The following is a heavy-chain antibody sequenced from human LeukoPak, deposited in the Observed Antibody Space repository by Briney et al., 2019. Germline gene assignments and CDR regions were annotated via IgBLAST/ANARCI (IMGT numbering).Heavy chain of an antibody. CDR1: GYTFTGYY. J-gene: IGHJ6*03. Sequence: GASVKVSCKASGYTFTGYYIHWVRQAPGQGLEWMGWINHNSGGTNYAQKFQGRVTVTRDTSISTAYMDLSSLKFDDTAVYYCAEDHRGYSYGYVAYYYMDVWGKGTTVTVSS. V-gene: IGHV1-2*02. CDR3: AEDHRGYSYGYVAYYYMDV. D-gene: IGHD5-18*01. CDR2: INHNSGGT.